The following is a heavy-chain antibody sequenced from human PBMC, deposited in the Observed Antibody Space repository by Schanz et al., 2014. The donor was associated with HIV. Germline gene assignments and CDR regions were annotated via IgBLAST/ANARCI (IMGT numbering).Heavy chain of an antibody. D-gene: IGHD2-2*01. CDR1: GFTFSRFG. Sequence: QVQLVESGGGVVQPGRSLRLSCAASGFTFSRFGMHWVRQAPAKGLEWVAVISHDGSNKYYADSVKGRFTVSRDNSKNRVFLQMNSLSTEDAAVYHCARSQKGTSCCSPLDFWGQGTPVTV. J-gene: IGHJ4*02. CDR3: ARSQKGTSCCSPLDF. V-gene: IGHV3-30*03. CDR2: ISHDGSNK.